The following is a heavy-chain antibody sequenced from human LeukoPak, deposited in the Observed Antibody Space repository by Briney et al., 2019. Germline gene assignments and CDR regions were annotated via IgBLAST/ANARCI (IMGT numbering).Heavy chain of an antibody. Sequence: ASVKVSCKASGYTFSGPYMHWVRQAPGQGLEWMGWINPNTGRTEYAQKFQGRVTMTRDTSISTAYMDLSRLRSDDTAVYYCARDAELAYCGGDCYSGWFDPWGQGTLVTVSS. D-gene: IGHD2-21*02. CDR2: INPNTGRT. CDR3: ARDAELAYCGGDCYSGWFDP. J-gene: IGHJ5*02. V-gene: IGHV1-2*02. CDR1: GYTFSGPY.